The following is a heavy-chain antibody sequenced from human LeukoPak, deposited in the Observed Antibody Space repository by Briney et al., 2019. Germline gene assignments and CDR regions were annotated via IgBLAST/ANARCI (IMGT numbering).Heavy chain of an antibody. D-gene: IGHD1-26*01. Sequence: SETLSLTCTVSGGSVSSRSYYWSWIRQPPGKRLEWIGYCYYSGITNYNPSLKSRVTISVDTSKNQFSLKLTSVTAADAAVYFCARDRDGATFLDYWRQGALVGVCS. CDR1: GGSVSSRSYY. V-gene: IGHV4-61*01. J-gene: IGHJ4*02. CDR3: ARDRDGATFLDY. CDR2: CYYSGIT.